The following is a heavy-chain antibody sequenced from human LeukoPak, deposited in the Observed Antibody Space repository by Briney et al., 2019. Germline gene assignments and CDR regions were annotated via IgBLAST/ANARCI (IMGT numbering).Heavy chain of an antibody. Sequence: GGSLRLSCAASGFTFSSYAMSWVRQAPGKGLEWVSAISGRGDSTYYADSVKGRFTISRDNSKSTLYLQMNSLRADDTAVYYCAKDRVSPGFNWFDPWGQGTLVTVSS. D-gene: IGHD3-16*01. CDR3: AKDRVSPGFNWFDP. J-gene: IGHJ5*02. CDR1: GFTFSSYA. CDR2: ISGRGDST. V-gene: IGHV3-23*01.